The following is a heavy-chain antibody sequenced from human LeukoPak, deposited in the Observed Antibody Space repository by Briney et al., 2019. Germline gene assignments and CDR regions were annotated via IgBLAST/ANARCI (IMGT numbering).Heavy chain of an antibody. CDR3: ARTKEYYYGSGTYYKKEKYYHYYGMDV. CDR1: GGSFSGYY. CDR2: INHSGRT. V-gene: IGHV4-34*01. J-gene: IGHJ6*02. D-gene: IGHD3-10*01. Sequence: SETLSLTCAVYGGSFSGYYWSWIRQPPGTGLEWIGEINHSGRTNYNPSLKSRVTISVDTSKNQFSLKLSSVTAAGTAVYYCARTKEYYYGSGTYYKKEKYYHYYGMDVWGRGTTVTVSS.